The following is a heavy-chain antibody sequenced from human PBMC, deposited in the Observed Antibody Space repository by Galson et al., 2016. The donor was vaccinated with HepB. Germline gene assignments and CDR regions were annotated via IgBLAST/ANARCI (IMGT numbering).Heavy chain of an antibody. CDR3: AREDEGIGGNWFDP. CDR1: GYKFVGHW. J-gene: IGHJ5*02. CDR2: ISPGDSDT. Sequence: QSGAEVKKPGESLKISCKGSGYKFVGHWIAWVRQKPGKGLERMGVISPGDSDTRYSQSFQGQVTISADKSINTVYLQWSSLKASDTGIYYCAREDEGIGGNWFDPGGEGTLVSVSS. D-gene: IGHD3-3*01. V-gene: IGHV5-51*01.